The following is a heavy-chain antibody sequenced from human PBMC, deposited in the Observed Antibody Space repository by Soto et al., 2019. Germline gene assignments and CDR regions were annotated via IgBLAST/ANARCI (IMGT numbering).Heavy chain of an antibody. Sequence: QVQLQESGPGLVKPSQTLSLTCTVSGGSISSGGYFWSWIRQHPGKGLEWIGYIYYSGSTYYNPSLKSRVTLSVATSKNQFSLKLSSVTAADTAVYYCARGRTSSPTPGDYWGQGTLVTVSS. CDR3: ARGRTSSPTPGDY. V-gene: IGHV4-31*03. CDR2: IYYSGST. CDR1: GGSISSGGYF. D-gene: IGHD2-2*01. J-gene: IGHJ4*02.